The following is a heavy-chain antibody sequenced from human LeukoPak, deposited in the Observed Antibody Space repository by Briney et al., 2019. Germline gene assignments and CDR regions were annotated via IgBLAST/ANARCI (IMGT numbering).Heavy chain of an antibody. CDR3: ARDRPREDDILTGLFDY. CDR2: ISAYNGNT. V-gene: IGHV1-18*01. Sequence: ASVKVSCKASGYTFTSYGISWVRQAPGQGLEWMGWISAYNGNTNYAQKLQGRVTMTTDTSTSTAYMELSSLRSEDTAVYYCARDRPREDDILTGLFDYWGQGTLVTVSS. D-gene: IGHD3-9*01. J-gene: IGHJ4*02. CDR1: GYTFTSYG.